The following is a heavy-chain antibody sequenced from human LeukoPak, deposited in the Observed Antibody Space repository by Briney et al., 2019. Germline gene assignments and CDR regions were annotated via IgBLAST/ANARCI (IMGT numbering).Heavy chain of an antibody. D-gene: IGHD4-17*01. CDR3: ARPLDYGDYL. CDR2: INPNSGGT. V-gene: IGHV1-2*02. CDR1: GYTFTGYY. J-gene: IGHJ5*02. Sequence: VASVKVSCKASGYTFTGYYMHWVRQAPGQGLEWMGWINPNSGGTNYAQKFQGRVTMTRDTSISTAYMELSRLRSDDTAVYYCARPLDYGDYLWGQGTRVTVSS.